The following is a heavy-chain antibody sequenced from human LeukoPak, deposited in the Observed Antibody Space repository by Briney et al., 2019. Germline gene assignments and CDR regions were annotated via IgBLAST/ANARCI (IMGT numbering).Heavy chain of an antibody. D-gene: IGHD1-26*01. CDR1: GYSISSGYY. J-gene: IGHJ4*02. CDR3: ARDVASGSYPDY. CDR2: IYHSGST. Sequence: PSETLSLTCTVSGYSISSGYYWGWIRQTPGEGLDWIGSIYHSGSTYYNPSLKSQVTISVDTSKNQFSLMLSSVTAADTAVYYCARDVASGSYPDYWGQGTLVTVSS. V-gene: IGHV4-38-2*02.